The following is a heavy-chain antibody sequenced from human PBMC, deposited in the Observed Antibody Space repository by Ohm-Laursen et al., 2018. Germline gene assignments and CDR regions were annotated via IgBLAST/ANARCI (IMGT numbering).Heavy chain of an antibody. CDR1: GGSISSHY. CDR2: IYYSGGA. Sequence: GTLSLTCTVSGGSISSHYWSWIRQPPGKGLEWIGYIYYSGGANYSPSLKSRVTISVDTSKNQFSLKLSSVTAADTAVYYCANKGQLVSGWYFDLWGRGTLVTVSS. CDR3: ANKGQLVSGWYFDL. J-gene: IGHJ2*01. V-gene: IGHV4-59*11. D-gene: IGHD6-13*01.